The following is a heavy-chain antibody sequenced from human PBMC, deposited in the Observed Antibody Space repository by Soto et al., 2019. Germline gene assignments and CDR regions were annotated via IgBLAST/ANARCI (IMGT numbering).Heavy chain of an antibody. CDR2: TYYRSKWYN. CDR1: GDSVSSNRAA. J-gene: IGHJ5*02. D-gene: IGHD6-13*01. CDR3: ARVRAAAGTGWFDP. V-gene: IGHV6-1*01. Sequence: CAISGDSVSSNRAALNWIRQSPSRGLEWLGRTYYRSKWYNDYAVSVKSRITINPDTSKNQFSLQLNSVTPEDTAVYYCARVRAAAGTGWFDPWGQGTLVTVSS.